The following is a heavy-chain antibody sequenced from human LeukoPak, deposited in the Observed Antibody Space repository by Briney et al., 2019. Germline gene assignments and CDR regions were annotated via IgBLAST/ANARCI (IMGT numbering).Heavy chain of an antibody. CDR3: ARDPSYRGTDAFDI. V-gene: IGHV3-21*01. D-gene: IGHD1-26*01. CDR1: GFTFDDHG. Sequence: GGSLRLSCAASGFTFDDHGMTWVRQTPGKGLEWVSSISSSSRYIYYADSVKGRFTISRDNAKNSLYLQMNSLRAEDTAVYYCARDPSYRGTDAFDIWGQGTMVTVSS. CDR2: ISSSSRYI. J-gene: IGHJ3*02.